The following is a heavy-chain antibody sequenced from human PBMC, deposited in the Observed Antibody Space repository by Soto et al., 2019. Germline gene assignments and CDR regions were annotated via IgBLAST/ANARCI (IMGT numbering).Heavy chain of an antibody. CDR1: GGTFSSYA. D-gene: IGHD3-10*01. CDR2: MNPNCGTT. Sequence: ASVKVSCKASGGTFSSYAISWVRQATGQGLEWMGWMNPNCGTTSYAQKFQGRVTMTRNTSTSTAYMELSSLRSEDTAVYYCARRYGSGSYYNHWGQGTLVTLSS. CDR3: ARRYGSGSYYNH. J-gene: IGHJ5*02. V-gene: IGHV1-8*02.